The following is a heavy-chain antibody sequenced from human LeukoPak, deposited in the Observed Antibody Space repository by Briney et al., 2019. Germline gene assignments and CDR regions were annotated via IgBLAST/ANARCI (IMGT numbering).Heavy chain of an antibody. CDR2: IKQDGGEI. Sequence: PGGSLRLSCAASGFTFSGYWMSWVRQAPGKGPEWVANIKQDGGEIYYVDSVKGRFTISRDNAKNSLYLQMNSLRAEDTAVYYCARDEKVGAAIFGFWGRGTLVIVSS. J-gene: IGHJ4*02. CDR3: ARDEKVGAAIFGF. V-gene: IGHV3-7*03. D-gene: IGHD1-26*01. CDR1: GFTFSGYW.